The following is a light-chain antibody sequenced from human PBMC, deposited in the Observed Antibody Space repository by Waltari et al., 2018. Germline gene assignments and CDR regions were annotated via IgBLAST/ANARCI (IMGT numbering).Light chain of an antibody. J-gene: IGLJ2*01. Sequence: QSALTPPRSVSGSPGQSVTISCTGTSSDVGGYNYVSWYQQHPGKAPKFMIYDVNKRPSGVPDRFSGSKSGNTASLTISGLQAEDEADYYCCSYAGSYTFVFGGGTKLTVL. V-gene: IGLV2-11*01. CDR1: SSDVGGYNY. CDR3: CSYAGSYTFV. CDR2: DVN.